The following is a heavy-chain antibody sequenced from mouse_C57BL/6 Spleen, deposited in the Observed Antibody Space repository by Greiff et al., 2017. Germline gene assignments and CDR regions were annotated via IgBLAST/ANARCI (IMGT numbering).Heavy chain of an antibody. Sequence: VQLKESGGGLVKPGGSLKLSCAASGFTFSDYGMHWVRQAPEKGLEWVAYISSGSSTIYYADTVKGRFTISRDNAKNTLFLQMTSLRSEDTAMYYCAGPGIYGSSYNFDDWGQGTTLTVSS. CDR1: GFTFSDYG. J-gene: IGHJ2*01. D-gene: IGHD1-1*01. CDR3: AGPGIYGSSYNFDD. CDR2: ISSGSSTI. V-gene: IGHV5-17*01.